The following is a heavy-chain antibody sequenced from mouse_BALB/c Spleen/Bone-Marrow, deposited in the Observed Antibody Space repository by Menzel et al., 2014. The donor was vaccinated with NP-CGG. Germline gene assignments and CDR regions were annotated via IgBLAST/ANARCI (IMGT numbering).Heavy chain of an antibody. V-gene: IGHV7-3*02. CDR1: GFTFSDYY. CDR3: ARDMGLLWFAY. Sequence: EVQLQESGGGLVQPGGSLRLSCATSGFTFSDYYMSWVRQPPGKALEWLGFIRNKANGYTTEYSASVKGRFTISRDNSQSILYLQMNTLRAEDSATYYCARDMGLLWFAYWGQGTLVTVSA. D-gene: IGHD2-3*01. J-gene: IGHJ3*01. CDR2: IRNKANGYTT.